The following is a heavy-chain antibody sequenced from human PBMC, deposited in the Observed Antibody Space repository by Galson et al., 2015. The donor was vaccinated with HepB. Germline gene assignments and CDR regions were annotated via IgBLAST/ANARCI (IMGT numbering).Heavy chain of an antibody. V-gene: IGHV1-69*13. D-gene: IGHD1-26*01. Sequence: SVKVSCKASGGTFSSYAISWVRQAPGQGLEWMGGIIPIFGTANYAQKFQGRVTITADESTSTAYMELSSLRSEDTAVYYCAREGFSGSYYLYWGQGTLVTVSS. CDR1: GGTFSSYA. J-gene: IGHJ4*02. CDR3: AREGFSGSYYLY. CDR2: IIPIFGTA.